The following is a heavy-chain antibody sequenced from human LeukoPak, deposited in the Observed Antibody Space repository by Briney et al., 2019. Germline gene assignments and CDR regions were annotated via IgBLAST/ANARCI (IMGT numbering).Heavy chain of an antibody. J-gene: IGHJ4*02. Sequence: PGGSLGLSCAASGFTFSSYGMHWVRQAPGKGLEWVAFIRYDGSNKYYADSVKGRFTISRDNSKNTLYLQMNSLRAEDTAVYYCAKDVAAVMGYFDYWGQGTLVTVSS. CDR3: AKDVAAVMGYFDY. CDR2: IRYDGSNK. V-gene: IGHV3-30*02. D-gene: IGHD2-21*01. CDR1: GFTFSSYG.